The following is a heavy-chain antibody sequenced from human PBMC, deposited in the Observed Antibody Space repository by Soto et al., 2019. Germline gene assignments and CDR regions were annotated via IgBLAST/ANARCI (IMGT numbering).Heavy chain of an antibody. CDR3: ARQIYDSDTGPNFQYYFDS. D-gene: IGHD3-22*01. J-gene: IGHJ4*02. CDR2: IDPSDSQT. CDR1: GYSFAGYW. V-gene: IGHV5-10-1*01. Sequence: PGESLKISCKGSGYSFAGYWITWVRQKPGKGLEWMGRIDPSDSQTYYSPSLRGHVTISATKSITTVFLQWSSLRASDTAMYYCARQIYDSDTGPNFQYYFDSWGKGTPVTVSS.